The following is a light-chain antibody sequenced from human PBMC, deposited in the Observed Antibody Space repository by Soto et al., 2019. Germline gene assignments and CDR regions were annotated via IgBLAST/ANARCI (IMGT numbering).Light chain of an antibody. Sequence: DIQMTQSPSSLSASVGDRVTIACRASQSISTSVNWYQQKPGKAPKLLIYAAYSLQSGVPSRFSGSGSGTDFTLTISSLQPEDFATYYCQQSYSTPTWTFGQGTNVDIK. CDR1: QSISTS. CDR3: QQSYSTPTWT. J-gene: IGKJ1*01. V-gene: IGKV1-39*01. CDR2: AAY.